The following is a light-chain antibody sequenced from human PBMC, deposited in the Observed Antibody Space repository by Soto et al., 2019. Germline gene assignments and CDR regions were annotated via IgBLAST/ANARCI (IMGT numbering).Light chain of an antibody. CDR1: QSVKSDY. Sequence: ETVLTQSPGTVSLSPGERATLSCTTSQSVKSDYLAWYQHKPCEAPRLLLDGVFNRATGIPDSFSGSGSRTDFPINISGLEPEDSAVYYCQHYDASPLTFRQGTKLEI. V-gene: IGKV3-20*01. CDR2: GVF. J-gene: IGKJ2*01. CDR3: QHYDASPLT.